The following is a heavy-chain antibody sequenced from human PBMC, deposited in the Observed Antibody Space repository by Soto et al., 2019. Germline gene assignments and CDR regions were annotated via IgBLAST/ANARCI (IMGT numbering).Heavy chain of an antibody. Sequence: QVQLQQWGAGLLKPSETLSLTCAVYGGSFSGYYWSWIRQPPGKGLEWIGEINHSGSTNYNPSLKSRVIISVDTSKNQFSLKLSSVTAADTAVYYCARAPYCSGGSCNTVLYYYCYYMDVWGKGTTVTVSS. D-gene: IGHD2-15*01. J-gene: IGHJ6*03. CDR1: GGSFSGYY. CDR2: INHSGST. V-gene: IGHV4-34*01. CDR3: ARAPYCSGGSCNTVLYYYCYYMDV.